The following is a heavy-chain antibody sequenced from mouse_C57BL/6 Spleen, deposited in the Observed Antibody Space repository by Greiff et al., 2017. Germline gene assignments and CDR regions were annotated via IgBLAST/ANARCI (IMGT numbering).Heavy chain of an antibody. J-gene: IGHJ2*01. CDR3: AREGDGYHYFDY. D-gene: IGHD2-3*01. V-gene: IGHV5-16*01. Sequence: DVKLVESEGGLVQPGSSMKLSCTASGFTFSDYYMAWVRQVPEKGLEWVANINYDGSSTYYLDSLKSRFIISRDNAKNILYLQMSSLKSEDTATYYCAREGDGYHYFDYWGQGTTLTVSS. CDR1: GFTFSDYY. CDR2: INYDGSST.